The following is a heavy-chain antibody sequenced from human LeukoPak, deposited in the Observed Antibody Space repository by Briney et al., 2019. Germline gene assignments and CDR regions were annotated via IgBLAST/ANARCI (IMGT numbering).Heavy chain of an antibody. CDR2: ISGSGGST. CDR1: GFTFRSYW. CDR3: AKTISVARYCFDY. J-gene: IGHJ4*02. D-gene: IGHD6-6*01. Sequence: GGSLRLSCAASGFTFRSYWMGWVRQAPGKGLEWVSAISGSGGSTYYADSVKGRFTISRDNSKNTLYLQMNSLRAEDTAVYYCAKTISVARYCFDYWGQGTLVTVSS. V-gene: IGHV3-23*01.